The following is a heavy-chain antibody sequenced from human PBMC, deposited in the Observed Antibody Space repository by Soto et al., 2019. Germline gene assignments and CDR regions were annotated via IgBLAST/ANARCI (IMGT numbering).Heavy chain of an antibody. CDR1: GYSFTSYW. V-gene: IGHV5-51*01. Sequence: PGESLKISCKGSGYSFTSYWIGWVRQMPGKGLEWMGIIYPGDSDTRYSPSFQGQVTISADKSISTAYLQWSSLKASDTAMYYCARLPYNSVYYYGMDVWGQGTTVTVPS. D-gene: IGHD1-20*01. CDR2: IYPGDSDT. J-gene: IGHJ6*02. CDR3: ARLPYNSVYYYGMDV.